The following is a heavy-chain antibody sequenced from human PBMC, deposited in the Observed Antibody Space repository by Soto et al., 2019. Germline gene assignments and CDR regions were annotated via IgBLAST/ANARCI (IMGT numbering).Heavy chain of an antibody. V-gene: IGHV3-23*01. J-gene: IGHJ4*02. CDR3: VKGGSGYDYGDF. CDR1: AFTFGSHA. CDR2: ISGSGVCT. Sequence: EVQLLETGGGLVQPGGSLRLSCAASAFTFGSHAMAWVRQAPGKGLEWVSAISGSGVCTYYADSDKGRLTISRENSKNTLYLQMNSLRAENTAVYYCVKGGSGYDYGDFWGKGALVTVSS. D-gene: IGHD5-12*01.